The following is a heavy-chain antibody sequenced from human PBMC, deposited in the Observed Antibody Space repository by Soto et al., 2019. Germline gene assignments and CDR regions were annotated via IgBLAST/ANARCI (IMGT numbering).Heavy chain of an antibody. Sequence: QVQLVESGGGLVKSGGSLRLSCAVSGFTFSDYYMNWLRQAPGKGLEWISYISPGSDNTKYADSVKGRFTISRDNAKNSLYLQMSSLRAEDTAVYYCARITLYYFDSWGQGTLVTVSS. J-gene: IGHJ4*02. D-gene: IGHD3-10*01. CDR3: ARITLYYFDS. V-gene: IGHV3-11*05. CDR2: ISPGSDNT. CDR1: GFTFSDYY.